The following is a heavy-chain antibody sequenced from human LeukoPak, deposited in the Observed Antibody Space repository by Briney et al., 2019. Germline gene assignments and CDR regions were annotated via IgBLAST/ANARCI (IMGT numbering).Heavy chain of an antibody. CDR3: ARDGVPAAADY. J-gene: IGHJ4*02. D-gene: IGHD2-2*01. V-gene: IGHV3-74*01. CDR2: INGDGSST. Sequence: GGSLRLSCVVSGFTFSRHWMRWVRQAPGKGLAWVSHINGDGSSTNYADSVRGRFTISRDSAKNTLYLQMNSLRAEDTAVYYCARDGVPAAADYWGQGTVVTVSS. CDR1: GFTFSRHW.